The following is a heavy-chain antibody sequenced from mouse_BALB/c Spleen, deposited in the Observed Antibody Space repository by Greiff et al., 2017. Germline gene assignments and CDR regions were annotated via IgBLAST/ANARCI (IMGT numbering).Heavy chain of an antibody. D-gene: IGHD2-1*01. Sequence: EVKLQESGPGLVKPSQSLSLTCSVTGYSITSGYYWNWIRQFPGNKLEWMGYISYDGSNNYNPSLKNRISITRDTSKNQFFLKLNSVTTEDTATDYCARGYGNYGAMDYWGQGTSVTVSS. CDR2: ISYDGSN. CDR3: ARGYGNYGAMDY. J-gene: IGHJ4*01. V-gene: IGHV3-6*02. CDR1: GYSITSGYY.